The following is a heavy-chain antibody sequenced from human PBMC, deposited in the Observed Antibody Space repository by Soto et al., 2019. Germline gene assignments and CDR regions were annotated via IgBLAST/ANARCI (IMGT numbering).Heavy chain of an antibody. Sequence: ASVKVSCKASGGTFSSYAISWVRQAPGQGLEWMGGIIPVFGTANYAQKFQGRVTITADESTNIVYMDVTSLRSEDTAVYYCARGDATKIVVTTYYAMDVWGQGTTVTV. CDR3: ARGDATKIVVTTYYAMDV. CDR2: IIPVFGTA. D-gene: IGHD4-17*01. J-gene: IGHJ6*02. V-gene: IGHV1-69*13. CDR1: GGTFSSYA.